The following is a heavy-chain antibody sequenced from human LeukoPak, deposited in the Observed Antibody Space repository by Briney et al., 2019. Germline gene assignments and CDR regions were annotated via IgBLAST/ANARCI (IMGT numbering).Heavy chain of an antibody. CDR3: ARHSEVRGVYMPEYFQH. J-gene: IGHJ1*01. CDR2: ISAYNGNT. Sequence: ASVKVSCKASGYTFTSYGISWVRQAPGQGLEWMGWISAYNGNTNYAQKLQGGVTMTTDTSTSTAYMELRSLRSDDTAVYYCARHSEVRGVYMPEYFQHWGQGTLVTVSS. D-gene: IGHD3-10*01. CDR1: GYTFTSYG. V-gene: IGHV1-18*01.